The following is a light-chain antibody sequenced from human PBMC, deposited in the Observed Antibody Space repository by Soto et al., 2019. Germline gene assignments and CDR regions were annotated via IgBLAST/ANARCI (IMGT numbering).Light chain of an antibody. V-gene: IGKV3-15*01. J-gene: IGKJ1*01. CDR2: GAS. Sequence: EIVMTQSPATLSVSPGERATLSCRASQSISFNLAWYQQRPGQAPRFLIYGASLRATGIPARFSGSGSGTEFTLTISSLQSEDFAVYYGQQYDNGRTFGQGTKVEVK. CDR1: QSISFN. CDR3: QQYDNGRT.